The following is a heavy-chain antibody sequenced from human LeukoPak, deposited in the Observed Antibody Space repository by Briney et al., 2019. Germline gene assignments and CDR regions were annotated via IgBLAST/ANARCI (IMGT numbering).Heavy chain of an antibody. CDR2: IYSGGST. J-gene: IGHJ6*02. CDR3: ARDRVTAAAPGGDYYYYGMDV. D-gene: IGHD6-13*01. Sequence: GGSLRLSCAASGFTVSSNYMSWVRQAPGKGLEWVSVIYSGGSTYYADSVKGRFTISRDNSKNTLYLQMNSLRAEDTAVYYCARDRVTAAAPGGDYYYYGMDVWGQGTTVTVSS. CDR1: GFTVSSNY. V-gene: IGHV3-66*01.